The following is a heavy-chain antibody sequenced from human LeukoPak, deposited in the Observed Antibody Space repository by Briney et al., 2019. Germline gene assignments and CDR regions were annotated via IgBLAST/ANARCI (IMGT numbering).Heavy chain of an antibody. CDR3: ARYYDFDYYYYYMDV. J-gene: IGHJ6*03. Sequence: GGSLRLSCAASGFTFDDYGMSWVRHAPGKGLEWVSGINWNGGSTGYADSVKGRFTISRDNAKNSLYLQMNSLRAEDTALYYCARYYDFDYYYYYMDVWGKGTTVTVSS. V-gene: IGHV3-20*04. CDR2: INWNGGST. CDR1: GFTFDDYG. D-gene: IGHD3-3*01.